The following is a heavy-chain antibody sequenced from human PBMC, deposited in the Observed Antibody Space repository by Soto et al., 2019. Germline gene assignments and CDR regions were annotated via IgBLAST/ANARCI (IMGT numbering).Heavy chain of an antibody. CDR3: AGRVGATNYGMDV. CDR1: EFIVSSNY. J-gene: IGHJ6*02. Sequence: GGSLRLSRSASEFIVSSNYMNWVRPAPGEGLEYCLTINGCGDTYYEDSVKGRFTTSSENSKNTLYLQMKSLIADDTAVYYCAGRVGATNYGMDVWGQGTTVTVSS. D-gene: IGHD1-26*01. V-gene: IGHV3-53*01. CDR2: INGCGDT.